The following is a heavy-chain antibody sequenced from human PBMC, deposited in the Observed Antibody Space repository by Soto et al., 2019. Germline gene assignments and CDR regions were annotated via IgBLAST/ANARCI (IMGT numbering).Heavy chain of an antibody. D-gene: IGHD4-17*01. J-gene: IGHJ4*02. CDR2: IYTGGSA. V-gene: IGHV3-53*02. CDR3: ARDDGDWASGFGY. Sequence: EVQLVETGGALIQPGGSLRLSCAVSGFSISNNYMFWVRQAPGKGLDWVSVIYTGGSAYYADSVKGRFTISRDSSKNMLYLQMNSLRDEDTAVYYCARDDGDWASGFGYWGQGTLVTVSS. CDR1: GFSISNNY.